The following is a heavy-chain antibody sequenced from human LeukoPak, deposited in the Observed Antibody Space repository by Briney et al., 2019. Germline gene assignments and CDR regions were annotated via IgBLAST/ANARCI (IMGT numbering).Heavy chain of an antibody. CDR2: ISYDGSNK. CDR1: GFTFSSYD. CDR3: AKGYSSGWSFDY. V-gene: IGHV3-30*18. J-gene: IGHJ4*02. Sequence: GGSLRLSCAASGFTFSSYDMHWVRQAPGKGLEWVAIISYDGSNKYYADSVKGRFTISRDNSKNTLYLQMSSLRAEDTAAYYCAKGYSSGWSFDYWGQGTLVTVSS. D-gene: IGHD6-19*01.